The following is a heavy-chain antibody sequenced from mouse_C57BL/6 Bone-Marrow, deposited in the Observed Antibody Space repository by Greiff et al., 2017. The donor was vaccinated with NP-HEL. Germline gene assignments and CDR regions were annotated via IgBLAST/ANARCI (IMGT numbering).Heavy chain of an antibody. CDR2: ISSGSSTI. CDR1: GFTFSDYG. J-gene: IGHJ2*01. Sequence: EVHLVESGGGLVKPGGSLKLSCAASGFTFSDYGMHWVRQAPEKGLEWVAYISSGSSTIYYADTVKGRFTISRDNAKNTLFLHMTSLRSEDTARYYWARNYYGPFDYWGQGTTLTVSS. D-gene: IGHD1-1*01. CDR3: ARNYYGPFDY. V-gene: IGHV5-17*01.